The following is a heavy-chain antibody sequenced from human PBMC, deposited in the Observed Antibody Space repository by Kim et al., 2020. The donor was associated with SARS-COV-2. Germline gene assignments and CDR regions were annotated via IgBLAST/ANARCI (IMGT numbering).Heavy chain of an antibody. D-gene: IGHD2-15*01. Sequence: GGSLRLSCAASGFTFSSYSMNWVRQAPGKGLEWVSSISSSSSYIYYADSVKGRFTISRDNAKNSLYLQMNSLRAEDTAVYYCAREGDCSGGSCYSGNSGYYYYGIEAWGPGTTVTVSS. J-gene: IGHJ6*02. CDR2: ISSSSSYI. CDR1: GFTFSSYS. V-gene: IGHV3-21*01. CDR3: AREGDCSGGSCYSGNSGYYYYGIEA.